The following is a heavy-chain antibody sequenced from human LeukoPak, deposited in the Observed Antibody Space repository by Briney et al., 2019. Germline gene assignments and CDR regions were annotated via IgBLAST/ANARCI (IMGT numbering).Heavy chain of an antibody. Sequence: PSETLSLTCTVSGGSISNYYWSWIRQPPGKGLEWIGFIYYSGSTNYNPSLKSRVTISVDTSKNQFSLKLSSVTAADTAVYYCARFIAVAGTTHFDYWGQGTLVTVSS. CDR1: GGSISNYY. CDR3: ARFIAVAGTTHFDY. CDR2: IYYSGST. J-gene: IGHJ4*02. D-gene: IGHD6-19*01. V-gene: IGHV4-59*12.